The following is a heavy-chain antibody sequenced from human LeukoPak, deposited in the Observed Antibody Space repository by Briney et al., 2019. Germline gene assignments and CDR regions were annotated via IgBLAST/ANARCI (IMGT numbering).Heavy chain of an antibody. CDR3: ARVRRPRIIRSATGVYMDV. J-gene: IGHJ6*03. D-gene: IGHD3-3*01. V-gene: IGHV4-4*02. Sequence: PGGSLRLSCAASGFTFSSCGFHWVRQPPGKGLEWIGEIYHSGSTNYNPSLKSRVTISVDKSKNQFSLKLSSVTAADTAVYYCARVRRPRIIRSATGVYMDVWGKGTTVTVSS. CDR1: GFTFSSCGF. CDR2: IYHSGST.